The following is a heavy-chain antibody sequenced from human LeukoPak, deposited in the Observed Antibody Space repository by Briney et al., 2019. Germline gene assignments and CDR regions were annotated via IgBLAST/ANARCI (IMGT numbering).Heavy chain of an antibody. CDR1: GGSISSDNYY. CDR2: IYYSGST. D-gene: IGHD3-3*01. Sequence: PSETLSLTCTVSGGSISSDNYYWSWIRQPPGEGLEWIGYIYYSGSTYYNPSLKSRVTISVDTSKNQFSLKLSSVTAADTAVYYCARASGDTIFGVVIYFDYWGQGTLVTVSS. J-gene: IGHJ4*02. CDR3: ARASGDTIFGVVIYFDY. V-gene: IGHV4-30-4*01.